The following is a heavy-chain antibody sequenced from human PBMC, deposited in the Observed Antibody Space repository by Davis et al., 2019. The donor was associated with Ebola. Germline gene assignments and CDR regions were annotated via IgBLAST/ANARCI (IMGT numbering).Heavy chain of an antibody. CDR1: GFTFSSYA. D-gene: IGHD1-20*01. V-gene: IGHV3-23*01. J-gene: IGHJ3*02. CDR2: ISGSGGST. Sequence: GESLKISCAASGFTFSSYAMSWVRQAPGKGLEWVSAISGSGGSTYYADSVKGRFTISRDNSKSTLYLQMNSLRAEDTAIYYCVKDETPYNSRWDAFDIWGRGTMVTVSS. CDR3: VKDETPYNSRWDAFDI.